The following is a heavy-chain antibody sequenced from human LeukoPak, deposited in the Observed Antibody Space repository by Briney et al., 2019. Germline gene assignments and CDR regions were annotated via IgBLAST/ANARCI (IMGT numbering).Heavy chain of an antibody. CDR2: ISWNSGSI. CDR1: GFTFDDYA. V-gene: IGHV3-9*01. CDR3: AKGAALHYYYYMDV. D-gene: IGHD2-2*02. Sequence: PGGSLGLSCAASGFTFDDYAMHWVRQAPGKGLEWVSGISWNSGSIGYADSVKGRFTISRDNAKNSLYLQMNSLRAEDTALYYCAKGAALHYYYYMDVWGKGTTVTVSS. J-gene: IGHJ6*03.